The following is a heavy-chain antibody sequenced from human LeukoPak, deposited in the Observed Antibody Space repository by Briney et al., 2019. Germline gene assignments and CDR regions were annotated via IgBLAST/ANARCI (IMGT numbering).Heavy chain of an antibody. Sequence: VGSPRLSCEQSGFTLSNYAMFWVRPSPGERLEWGSGISASGHSTWHTDSVRGGFTLSRDNSTNTMWMQMNSLRVDDTAVYFCVAGRLPYCTGVTCYPPDYWGQGTLLTVSS. CDR2: ISASGHST. V-gene: IGHV3-23*01. D-gene: IGHD2-8*02. CDR3: VAGRLPYCTGVTCYPPDY. J-gene: IGHJ4*02. CDR1: GFTLSNYA.